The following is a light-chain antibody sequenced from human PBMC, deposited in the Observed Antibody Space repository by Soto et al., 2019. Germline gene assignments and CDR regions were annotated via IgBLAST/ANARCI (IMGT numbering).Light chain of an antibody. J-gene: IGLJ2*01. CDR3: GTWDTSLSAVV. V-gene: IGLV1-51*02. Sequence: QSVLTQPPSVSAAPGQKVTISCSGSSSNIGSNYVSWYQQLPGTAPQVLIYENNKRPSGIPDRFSGSSSGTSATLGITGLQTGDEAYYYCGTWDTSLSAVVFGGGTKVTVL. CDR2: ENN. CDR1: SSNIGSNY.